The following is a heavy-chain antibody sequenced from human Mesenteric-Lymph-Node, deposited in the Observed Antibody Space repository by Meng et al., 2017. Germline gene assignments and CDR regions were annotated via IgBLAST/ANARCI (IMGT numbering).Heavy chain of an antibody. CDR2: IHYRGST. J-gene: IGHJ5*02. CDR1: GGSISSSCYY. V-gene: IGHV4-39*07. D-gene: IGHD6-13*01. CDR3: ARGLVGKDPYGSSWYKAWFYNWFDP. Sequence: SETLSLTCTVSGGSISSSCYYWGRLRQAPGKGLEWIGSIHYRGSTNYNPSLKSRVTIAVDTSKDQFSLKLSSVTAADTAVYYCARGLVGKDPYGSSWYKAWFYNWFDPWGQGTLVTVSS.